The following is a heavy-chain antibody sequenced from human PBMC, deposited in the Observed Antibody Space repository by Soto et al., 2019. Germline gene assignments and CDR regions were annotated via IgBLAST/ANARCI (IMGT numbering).Heavy chain of an antibody. CDR2: IKSKTDGGTT. CDR3: TTGLYYYDSSGSSDY. D-gene: IGHD3-22*01. J-gene: IGHJ4*02. Sequence: GGSLRLSCAAPGFTFSNAWMSWVRQAPGKGLEWVGRIKSKTDGGTTDYAAPVKGRFTISRDDSKNTLYLQMNSLKTEDTAVYYCTTGLYYYDSSGSSDYWGQGTLVTVSS. V-gene: IGHV3-15*01. CDR1: GFTFSNAW.